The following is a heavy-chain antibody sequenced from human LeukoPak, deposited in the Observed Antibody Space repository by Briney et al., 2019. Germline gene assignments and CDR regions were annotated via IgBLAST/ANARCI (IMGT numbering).Heavy chain of an antibody. CDR1: GGTFSSYA. CDR3: ARGRWYCSSTSCYDFDY. Sequence: SVKVSCKASGGTFSSYAISWVRQAPGQGLEWMGGIIPIFGIANYAQKFQGRVTITADESTSTAYMELSSLRSEDTAVYYCARGRWYCSSTSCYDFDYWGQGTLVTVSS. D-gene: IGHD2-2*01. V-gene: IGHV1-69*01. J-gene: IGHJ4*02. CDR2: IIPIFGIA.